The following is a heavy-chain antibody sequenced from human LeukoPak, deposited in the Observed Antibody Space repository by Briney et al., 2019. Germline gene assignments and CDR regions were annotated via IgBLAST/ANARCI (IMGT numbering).Heavy chain of an antibody. CDR3: AGESFDI. Sequence: GALLLSCAASGFTFSSYALDWVRQAPGKGLEWVAVISKDGNSRNYADSVKGRFTISRDNSKNTLYLQMNSLRPEDTAVYYCAGESFDIWGQGTTVTVSS. J-gene: IGHJ3*02. CDR2: ISKDGNSR. V-gene: IGHV3-30*04. CDR1: GFTFSSYA.